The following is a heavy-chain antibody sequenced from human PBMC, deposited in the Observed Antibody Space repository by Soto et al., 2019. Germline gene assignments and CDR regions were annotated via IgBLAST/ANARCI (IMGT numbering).Heavy chain of an antibody. J-gene: IGHJ4*02. V-gene: IGHV1-46*01. CDR2: FNPTSGST. CDR1: GYTFINYY. CDR3: ARDLAAGDY. D-gene: IGHD6-13*01. Sequence: QVQLVQSGAEVKKPGASVKLSCKASGYTFINYYIHWVRQAPGQGLEWMGIFNPTSGSTNYAQKFQGRVTLTMDTSPGTVYMELSSLRFDDPGVFYCARDLAAGDYWGQGTLVTVSS.